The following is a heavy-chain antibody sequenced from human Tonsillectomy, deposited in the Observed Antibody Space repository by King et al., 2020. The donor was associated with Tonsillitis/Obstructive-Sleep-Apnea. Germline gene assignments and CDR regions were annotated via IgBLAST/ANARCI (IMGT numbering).Heavy chain of an antibody. CDR3: ARGFSNTSIVYDYYCGMDV. V-gene: IGHV4-30-2*01. D-gene: IGHD5-18*01. Sequence: QLQESGSGLVKPSQTLSLTCAVSGGSISSGGYSWSWIRQPPGKGLEWIGYIYHSGSTYYNPSLKSRVSISVDRSKNQFSLNRSSVTAADTAVYYCARGFSNTSIVYDYYCGMDVWGQGTTVTVSS. J-gene: IGHJ6*02. CDR2: IYHSGST. CDR1: GGSISSGGYS.